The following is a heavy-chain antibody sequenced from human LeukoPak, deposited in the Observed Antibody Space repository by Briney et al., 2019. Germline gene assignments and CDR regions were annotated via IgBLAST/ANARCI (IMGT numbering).Heavy chain of an antibody. Sequence: ASVKVSCKASGYTFTGYYMLWVRQAPGQGLEWLGWINPNSGGTNYAQKFQGRVTMTRDTSISTAYMELSRLRSDDTAVYYCARDEGYSSGWYVKSFGDYWGQGTLVTVSS. CDR3: ARDEGYSSGWYVKSFGDY. J-gene: IGHJ4*02. V-gene: IGHV1-2*02. D-gene: IGHD6-19*01. CDR1: GYTFTGYY. CDR2: INPNSGGT.